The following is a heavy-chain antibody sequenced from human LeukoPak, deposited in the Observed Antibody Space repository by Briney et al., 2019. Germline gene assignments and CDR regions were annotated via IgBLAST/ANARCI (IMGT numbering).Heavy chain of an antibody. CDR1: GFTFSNYA. V-gene: IGHV3-23*01. Sequence: GGSLRLSCAASGFTFSNYAMTWVRQAPGKGLEWVSAISGGGGTTYYADSVKGRFTISRDNSKNTLYLQMNSLRAEDTAVYYCAKVEMATIDFDYWDQGSLVTVSS. CDR3: AKVEMATIDFDY. J-gene: IGHJ4*02. CDR2: ISGGGGTT. D-gene: IGHD5-24*01.